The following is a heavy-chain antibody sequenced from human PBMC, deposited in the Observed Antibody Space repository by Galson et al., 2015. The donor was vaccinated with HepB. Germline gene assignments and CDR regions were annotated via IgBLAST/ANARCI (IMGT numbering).Heavy chain of an antibody. V-gene: IGHV3-15*07. D-gene: IGHD3-10*01. CDR2: IKSKTYGGTA. Sequence: SLRLSCAASGFSFSNAWMNWVRRVPGKGLEWVGHIKSKTYGGTADYAAPVKDRFTLSRDDSKNILYLHLDSLNTEDTGIYYCTTATIIRGEVPYYFYKYGMDVWGQGTAVTVSS. CDR1: GFSFSNAW. CDR3: TTATIIRGEVPYYFYKYGMDV. J-gene: IGHJ6*02.